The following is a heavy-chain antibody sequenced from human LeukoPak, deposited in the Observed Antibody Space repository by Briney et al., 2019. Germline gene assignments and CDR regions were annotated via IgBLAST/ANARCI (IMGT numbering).Heavy chain of an antibody. CDR2: INPNSGGI. V-gene: IGHV1-2*02. D-gene: IGHD3-10*01. CDR1: GYTFTGYY. J-gene: IGHJ6*02. CDR3: ARDVSPRGVKFSGMDV. Sequence: GASVKVSCKASGYTFTGYYMHWVRQAPGQGLEWMGWINPNSGGIKYAQKFQGRVTMTRDTSISTAYMELSRLRSDDTAVYYCARDVSPRGVKFSGMDVCGQGTTVTVSS.